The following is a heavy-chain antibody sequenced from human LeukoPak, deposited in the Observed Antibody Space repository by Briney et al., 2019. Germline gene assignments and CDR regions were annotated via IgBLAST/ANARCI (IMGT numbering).Heavy chain of an antibody. Sequence: SETLSLTCAVYGGSFSGYYWSWIRQPPGKGLEWIGEINHSGSTNYNPSLKSRVTISVDTSKNQLSLKLSSVTAADTAVYYCARRPRITLYYGMDVWGQGTTVTVSS. CDR3: ARRPRITLYYGMDV. V-gene: IGHV4-34*01. D-gene: IGHD5-12*01. CDR1: GGSFSGYY. CDR2: INHSGST. J-gene: IGHJ6*02.